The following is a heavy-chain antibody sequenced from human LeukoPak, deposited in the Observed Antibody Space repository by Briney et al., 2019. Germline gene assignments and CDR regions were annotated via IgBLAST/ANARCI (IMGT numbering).Heavy chain of an antibody. Sequence: GGSLRLSCAASGFTFSNHWMSWVRQAPGKGLEWVANIKQDGREKYYADTVQGRFTISRDNAKNSLYLQMNSLRAEDTAMYYCTRNHYYASETSETSYNPFDYWGQGTLVTVSS. CDR3: TRNHYYASETSETSYNPFDY. J-gene: IGHJ4*02. V-gene: IGHV3-7*03. D-gene: IGHD3-10*01. CDR1: GFTFSNHW. CDR2: IKQDGREK.